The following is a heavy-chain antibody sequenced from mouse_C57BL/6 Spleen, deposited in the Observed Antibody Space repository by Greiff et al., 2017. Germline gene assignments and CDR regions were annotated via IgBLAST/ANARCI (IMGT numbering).Heavy chain of an antibody. Sequence: ESGPGLVKPSPSLSLTCSVTGYSITSGYYWNWIRQFPGNKLEWMGYISYDGSNNYNPSLKNRISITRDTSKNQFFLKLNSVTTEDTATYDCARDYDYEGAMDDWGQGTSVTVSS. V-gene: IGHV3-6*01. CDR2: ISYDGSN. CDR1: GYSITSGYY. D-gene: IGHD2-4*01. CDR3: ARDYDYEGAMDD. J-gene: IGHJ4*01.